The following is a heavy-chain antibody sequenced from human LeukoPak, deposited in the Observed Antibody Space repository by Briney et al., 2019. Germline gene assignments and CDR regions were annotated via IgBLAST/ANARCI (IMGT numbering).Heavy chain of an antibody. CDR3: ARDTSGSGSYYSNDY. CDR1: GFTFSSYA. Sequence: PGGSLRLSCAASGFTFSSYAMSWVRQARGKGLEWVSAISGSGGSTYYADSVKGRFTISRDNAKNSLYLQMNSLRAEDTAVYYCARDTSGSGSYYSNDYWGQGTLVTVSS. J-gene: IGHJ4*02. D-gene: IGHD3-10*01. CDR2: ISGSGGST. V-gene: IGHV3-23*01.